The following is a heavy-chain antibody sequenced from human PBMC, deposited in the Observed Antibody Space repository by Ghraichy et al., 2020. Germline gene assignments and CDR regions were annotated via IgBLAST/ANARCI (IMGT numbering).Heavy chain of an antibody. V-gene: IGHV3-74*01. D-gene: IGHD2-21*01. CDR1: GFTFRSYW. J-gene: IGHJ4*02. CDR3: VRELAGCGGDCLQY. CDR2: INSDGSAR. Sequence: GGSLRLSCAASGFTFRSYWMHWVRQAPGKGLVWVSRINSDGSARNYGDSVEGRFTIPRDNVKNTLFLQMSSLRVEDTAVYYCVRELAGCGGDCLQYWGQGTLVTVSS.